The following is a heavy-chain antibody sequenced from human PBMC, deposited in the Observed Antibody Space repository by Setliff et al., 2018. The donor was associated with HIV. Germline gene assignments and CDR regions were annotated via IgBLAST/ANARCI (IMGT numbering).Heavy chain of an antibody. V-gene: IGHV5-51*01. CDR2: IYPGDSDT. J-gene: IGHJ5*02. CDR3: ARGLGVGATGWFDP. D-gene: IGHD1-26*01. CDR1: GYRFASYW. Sequence: GESLKISCQGSGYRFASYWIGWVRQMPGKGLEWMGLIYPGDSDTRYSPSFQAQGTISADKSLSTAYLQWSSLKDSDTAMCYCARGLGVGATGWFDPWGQGTLVTVSS.